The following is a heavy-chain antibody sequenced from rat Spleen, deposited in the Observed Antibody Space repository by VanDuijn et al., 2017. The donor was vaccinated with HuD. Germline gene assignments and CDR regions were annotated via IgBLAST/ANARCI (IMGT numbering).Heavy chain of an antibody. CDR3: TRVDTMGTEDY. V-gene: IGHV5-29*01. J-gene: IGHJ2*01. D-gene: IGHD1-7*01. CDR2: ISYGDSSGHSST. CDR1: GFTFSDYG. Sequence: EVQLVESGGGLVQPGRSLKLSCAASGFTFSDYGVAWVRQAPTKGLEWVATISYGDSSGHSSTYYRDSVKGRFTISRDIAKSILFLEMDSLRSEDTATYYCTRVDTMGTEDYWGQGVMVTVSS.